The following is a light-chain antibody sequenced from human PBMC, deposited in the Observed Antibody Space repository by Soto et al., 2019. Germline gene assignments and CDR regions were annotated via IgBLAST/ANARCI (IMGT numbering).Light chain of an antibody. CDR1: SSDVGSYNL. Sequence: QSALTQPASVSGSPGQSITISCTGTSSDVGSYNLVSWYQQHPGKAPKLIISEVSKRPSGVSNRFSGSKSGITASLTISGLQAEDEADYYCCSYAGSYTFEVFGTGTKLTVL. J-gene: IGLJ1*01. V-gene: IGLV2-23*02. CDR3: CSYAGSYTFEV. CDR2: EVS.